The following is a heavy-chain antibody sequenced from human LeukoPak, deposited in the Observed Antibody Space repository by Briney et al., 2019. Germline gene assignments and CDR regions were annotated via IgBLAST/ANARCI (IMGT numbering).Heavy chain of an antibody. CDR2: IIPIFGTA. CDR3: ARANYYDSSGSLYSCDY. J-gene: IGHJ4*02. Sequence: ASVKVSCKASGGTFSSYAISWVRQAPGQGLEWMGGIIPIFGTANYAQKFQGRVTITTDESTSTAHMELSSLRSEDTAVYYCARANYYDSSGSLYSCDYWGQGTLVTVSS. V-gene: IGHV1-69*05. D-gene: IGHD3-22*01. CDR1: GGTFSSYA.